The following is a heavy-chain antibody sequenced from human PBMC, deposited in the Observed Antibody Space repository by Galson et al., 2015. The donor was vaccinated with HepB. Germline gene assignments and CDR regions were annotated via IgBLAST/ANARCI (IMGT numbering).Heavy chain of an antibody. Sequence: SLRLSCAASGFSFTSYAMHWVRQAPGKGLEWVAVISHDGSNTEYADSVRGRFTISRDNSKNTLYLQMKSLRTEDTAVYFCVRDSNKIQYSEDYFKFWGQGTLVTVAS. J-gene: IGHJ4*02. D-gene: IGHD4-11*01. CDR2: ISHDGSNT. V-gene: IGHV3-30*04. CDR3: VRDSNKIQYSEDYFKF. CDR1: GFSFTSYA.